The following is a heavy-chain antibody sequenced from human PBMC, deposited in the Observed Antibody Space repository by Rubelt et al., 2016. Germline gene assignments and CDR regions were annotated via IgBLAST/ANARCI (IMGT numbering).Heavy chain of an antibody. Sequence: QVQLQQWGAGLLKPSETLSLTCAVNGGSFSDSFFNWIRQPPGRGLEWIGEINHAGEPKYNPSLKSRLTISIDTSKSQFSLTLTSLTVADTAVYYWATYGSLLTGIPSWGQGTLVTVSP. D-gene: IGHD3-9*01. CDR2: INHAGEP. CDR1: GGSFSDSF. CDR3: ATYGSLLTGIPS. V-gene: IGHV4-34*01. J-gene: IGHJ5*02.